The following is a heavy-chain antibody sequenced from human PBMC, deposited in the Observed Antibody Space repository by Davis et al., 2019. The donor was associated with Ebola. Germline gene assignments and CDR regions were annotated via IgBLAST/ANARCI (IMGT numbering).Heavy chain of an antibody. V-gene: IGHV3-30-3*01. CDR2: ISYDGSNK. J-gene: IGHJ4*02. CDR3: ARDPSITMIVVVTGFDY. Sequence: GGSLRLSCAASGFTVSSNYMSWVRQAPGKGLEWVAVISYDGSNKYYADSVKGRFTISRDNSKNTLYLQMNSLRAEDTAVYYCARDPSITMIVVVTGFDYWGQGTLVTVSS. D-gene: IGHD3-22*01. CDR1: GFTVSSNY.